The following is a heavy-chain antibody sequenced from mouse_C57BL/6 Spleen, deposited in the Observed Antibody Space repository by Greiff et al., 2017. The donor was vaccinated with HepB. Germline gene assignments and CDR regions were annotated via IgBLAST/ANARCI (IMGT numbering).Heavy chain of an antibody. CDR3: ASSDGDYALDY. J-gene: IGHJ4*01. D-gene: IGHD2-3*01. CDR2: INPSDSYT. Sequence: QVQLQQPGAELVMPGASVKLSCKASGYTFTSYWMNWVKQRPGQGLEWIGEINPSDSYTNYNQKFKDKSTLTVDKSSSTAYMQLSSLTSEDSAVYYCASSDGDYALDYWGQGTSVTVSS. V-gene: IGHV1-69*01. CDR1: GYTFTSYW.